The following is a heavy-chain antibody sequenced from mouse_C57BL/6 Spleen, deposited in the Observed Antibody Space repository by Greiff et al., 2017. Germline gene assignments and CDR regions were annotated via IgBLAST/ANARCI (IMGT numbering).Heavy chain of an antibody. D-gene: IGHD2-2*01. V-gene: IGHV2-6*03. CDR2: IWSDGST. CDR1: GFSLTSYG. J-gene: IGHJ4*01. Sequence: VHLVESGPGLVAPSQSLSITCTVSGFSLTSYGVHWVRQPPGKGLEWLVVIWSDGSTTYNSALKSRLSISKDNSKSQVFLKMNSLQTDDTAMYXCARGYGYSYAMDYWGQGTSVTVSS. CDR3: ARGYGYSYAMDY.